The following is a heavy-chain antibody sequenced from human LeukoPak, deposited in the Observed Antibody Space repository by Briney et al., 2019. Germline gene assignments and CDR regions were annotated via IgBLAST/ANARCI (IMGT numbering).Heavy chain of an antibody. J-gene: IGHJ6*02. CDR1: GFTFSSYG. V-gene: IGHV3-33*01. D-gene: IGHD6-19*01. CDR3: ARGAAVAGTGLSSQQYYHGMDV. Sequence: GGSLRLSCAASGFTFSSYGMHWVRQAPGKGLEWVAVIWYDGSNKYYADSVKGRFTISRDNSKNTLYLQMNSLRAEDTAVYYCARGAAVAGTGLSSQQYYHGMDVWGQGTTVTVSS. CDR2: IWYDGSNK.